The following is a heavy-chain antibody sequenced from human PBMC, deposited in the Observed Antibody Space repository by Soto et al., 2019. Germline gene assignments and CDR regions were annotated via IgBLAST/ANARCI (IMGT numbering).Heavy chain of an antibody. J-gene: IGHJ4*02. V-gene: IGHV1-8*01. CDR3: EVTTGY. D-gene: IGHD1-1*01. CDR2: VSPENKNA. Sequence: QVQVIQSRAEVKKPGASVKVSCKTSGYTFTEYDINWVRQAPGQGPEYMGWVSPENKNAGYAPQFRGRVSMTTDTTISTAYPEVTKLTDDDTAGYYCEVTTGYWGQGTMVTVSS. CDR1: GYTFTEYD.